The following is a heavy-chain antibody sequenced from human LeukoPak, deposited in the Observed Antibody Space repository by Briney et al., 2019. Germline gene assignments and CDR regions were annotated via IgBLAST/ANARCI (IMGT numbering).Heavy chain of an antibody. Sequence: PGGSLRLSCAASGFTFSSFAMTWVRQAPGKGLEWVSGISGGGGTTFYADSVKGRFTISRDYSKNTLYLQMNSLRADDTAVYYCAKYSLPAAEDYYYYMDVWGKGTTVTVSS. CDR1: GFTFSSFA. J-gene: IGHJ6*03. D-gene: IGHD2-2*01. CDR2: ISGGGGTT. V-gene: IGHV3-23*01. CDR3: AKYSLPAAEDYYYYMDV.